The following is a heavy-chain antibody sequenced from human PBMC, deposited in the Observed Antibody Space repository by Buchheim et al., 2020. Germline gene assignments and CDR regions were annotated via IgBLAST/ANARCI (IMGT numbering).Heavy chain of an antibody. V-gene: IGHV4-4*02. D-gene: IGHD3-9*01. J-gene: IGHJ4*02. CDR3: ACSTGSWKVDY. Sequence: QVQLQESGPGLVKPSGTLSITCAVSGGSSSSANWWYWVRQPPGKGLEWIGEISYSGRTIYNPSLKSRVTISSDASKNQFSLKLTSVTAADTAVYYCACSTGSWKVDYWGQGTL. CDR2: ISYSGRT. CDR1: GGSSSSANW.